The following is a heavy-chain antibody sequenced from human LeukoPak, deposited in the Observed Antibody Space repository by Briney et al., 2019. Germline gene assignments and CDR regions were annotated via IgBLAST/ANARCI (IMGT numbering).Heavy chain of an antibody. CDR1: GGTFSSYT. CDR2: IIPIFGTP. D-gene: IGHD3-10*01. CDR3: ARGGNYYGSGNYYCYYYYMDV. J-gene: IGHJ6*03. Sequence: SVKVSCKASGGTFSSYTISWVRQAPGQGLEWMGGIIPIFGTPNYAQKFQGRVTIIADESTSTVYMELSSLRSEDTAVYYCARGGNYYGSGNYYCYYYYMDVWGKGTTVTVSS. V-gene: IGHV1-69*13.